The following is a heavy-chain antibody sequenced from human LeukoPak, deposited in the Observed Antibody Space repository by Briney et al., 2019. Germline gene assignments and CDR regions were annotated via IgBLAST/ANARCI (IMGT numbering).Heavy chain of an antibody. V-gene: IGHV3-7*01. Sequence: QPGGSLRLSCEASGFTFGTFWMSWVRQAPGKGLEWVANINQGARETNYVDSVKGRFTIARDDAKNSLYLQMNSLRAEDTAVYYCAKVPIALEGGTVAAYWGQGTLVTVSS. CDR2: INQGARET. D-gene: IGHD6-19*01. J-gene: IGHJ4*02. CDR3: AKVPIALEGGTVAAY. CDR1: GFTFGTFW.